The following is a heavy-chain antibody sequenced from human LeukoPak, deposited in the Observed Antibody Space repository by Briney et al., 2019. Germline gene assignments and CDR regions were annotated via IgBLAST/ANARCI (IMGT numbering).Heavy chain of an antibody. CDR1: GFTFSDYY. Sequence: GGSLRLSCAASGFTFSDYYMSWIRQAPGKGLEWVSYISGSGSDIYFADSVKGRFTISRDNAKNSLYLQMNSLRPEDTALYYCSTDPRLPMYWGHGTLVTVSS. CDR2: ISGSGSDI. V-gene: IGHV3-11*01. CDR3: STDPRLPMY. D-gene: IGHD5-18*01. J-gene: IGHJ4*01.